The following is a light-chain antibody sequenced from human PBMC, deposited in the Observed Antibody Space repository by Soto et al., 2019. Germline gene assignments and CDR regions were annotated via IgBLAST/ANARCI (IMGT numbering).Light chain of an antibody. J-gene: IGLJ1*01. Sequence: QSVLTQPPSVSGAPGQRVTISCTGSSSNIGAGYEVHWYQHLPGTAPKLLISGNSNRPSGVPDRFSGSKSGTSASLAITGLRAEDEADYYCSSYVGDSAYAFGTGTKLTVL. CDR1: SSNIGAGYE. CDR3: SSYVGDSAYA. V-gene: IGLV1-40*01. CDR2: GNS.